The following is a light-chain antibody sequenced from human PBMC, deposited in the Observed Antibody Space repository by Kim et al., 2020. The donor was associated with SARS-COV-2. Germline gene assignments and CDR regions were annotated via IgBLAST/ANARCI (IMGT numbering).Light chain of an antibody. Sequence: GVTISCTGSSSDIGAGYDVHWYQQLPGTAPKLLIYGNSNRPSGVPDRFSGSKSGTSASLAITGLQAEDEADYYCQSYDSSLSVYVFGTGTKVTVL. CDR2: GNS. CDR1: SSDIGAGYD. J-gene: IGLJ1*01. V-gene: IGLV1-40*01. CDR3: QSYDSSLSVYV.